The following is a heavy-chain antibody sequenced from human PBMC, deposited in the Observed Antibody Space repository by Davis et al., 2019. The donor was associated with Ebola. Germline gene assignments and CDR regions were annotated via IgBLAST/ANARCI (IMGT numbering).Heavy chain of an antibody. CDR3: AKDPPSYGLWYFDY. D-gene: IGHD3-16*01. CDR1: GFTSGRYA. Sequence: GESPKTLCAASGFTSGRYAMSWVRQAPGKGLEWVAAITDTGGRTHYADSVKGRFTISRDNPNNMLYLQMNSLRAEDTAVYYCAKDPPSYGLWYFDYWGQGTLVTVSS. J-gene: IGHJ4*02. CDR2: ITDTGGRT. V-gene: IGHV3-23*01.